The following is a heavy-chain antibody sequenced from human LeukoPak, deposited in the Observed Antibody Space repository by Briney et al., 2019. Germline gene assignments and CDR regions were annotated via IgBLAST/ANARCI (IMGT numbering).Heavy chain of an antibody. J-gene: IGHJ4*02. CDR3: ARARLRGLTTPPAGFYY. Sequence: SESLSLTCTVSGGSISSGSYYWSWIRQPAGKGLEWIGRIYTSGSTNYNPSLKSRVTMSVDTSKNQFSLKLSSVTTSDTAVYYCARARLRGLTTPPAGFYYWVQGTLVTVSS. V-gene: IGHV4-61*02. CDR2: IYTSGST. D-gene: IGHD3-9*01. CDR1: GGSISSGSYY.